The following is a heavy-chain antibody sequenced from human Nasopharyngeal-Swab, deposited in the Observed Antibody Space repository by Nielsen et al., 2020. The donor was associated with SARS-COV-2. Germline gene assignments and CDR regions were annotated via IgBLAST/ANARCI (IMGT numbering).Heavy chain of an antibody. CDR1: GFTFSNYA. V-gene: IGHV3-23*01. CDR3: AKGTSDYYDTSGNDK. J-gene: IGHJ4*02. CDR2: IRVSGDTT. Sequence: GESLKISCTASGFTFSNYAMTWVRQAPGKGLEWVSSIRVSGDTTYYADSVKGRFTISRDSSKNTLYLQMNSLRAEDTAVYYCAKGTSDYYDTSGNDKWGQGTLVTVSS. D-gene: IGHD3-22*01.